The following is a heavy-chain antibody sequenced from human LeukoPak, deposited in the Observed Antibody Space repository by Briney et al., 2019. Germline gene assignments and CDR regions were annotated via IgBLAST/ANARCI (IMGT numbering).Heavy chain of an antibody. CDR1: GFTFDDYG. CDR3: AREVSRDDTKTDAFDI. Sequence: PGGSLRLSCAASGFTFDDYGMSWVRQAPGKGLEWVSGINWNGGSTGYADSVKGRFTISRDNAKNSLYLQTNSLRAEDTAVYYCAREVSRDDTKTDAFDIWGQGTMVTVSS. J-gene: IGHJ3*02. D-gene: IGHD3-22*01. V-gene: IGHV3-20*04. CDR2: INWNGGST.